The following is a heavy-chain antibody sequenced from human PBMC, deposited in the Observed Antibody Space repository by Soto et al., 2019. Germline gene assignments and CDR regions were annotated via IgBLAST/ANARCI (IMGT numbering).Heavy chain of an antibody. CDR2: ISHRGST. J-gene: IGHJ3*01. CDR3: ARVERGTRTTVVDSFDL. CDR1: GGPFNDYY. Sequence: QMQLQQWGAGLLKPSETLSLTCAVYGGPFNDYYWSWIRQPPGAGLEWIGEISHRGSTHDNPSLKSRVTLSVDTSKSQFSLKLSSVTAADTAVYYCARVERGTRTTVVDSFDLWGQGTMVTVSS. D-gene: IGHD1-1*01. V-gene: IGHV4-34*01.